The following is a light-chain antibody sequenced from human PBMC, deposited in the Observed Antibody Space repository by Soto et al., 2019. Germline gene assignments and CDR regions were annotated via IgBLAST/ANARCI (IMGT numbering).Light chain of an antibody. CDR1: QSIRTS. V-gene: IGKV3-11*01. CDR2: DAS. CDR3: QQHGTSPIT. J-gene: IGKJ5*01. Sequence: EIVLTQSPATLSLSPGQRATLSCRASQSIRTSLAWYQQKPGQAPRLVIFDASNRANGVPARFSGSGSGTDFTLTISRLEPEDFAVYYCQQHGTSPITFGQGTRLEIK.